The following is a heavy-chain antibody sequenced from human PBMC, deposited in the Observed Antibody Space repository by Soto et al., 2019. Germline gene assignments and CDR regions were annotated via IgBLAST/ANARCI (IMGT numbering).Heavy chain of an antibody. V-gene: IGHV3-30*18. J-gene: IGHJ4*02. D-gene: IGHD1-26*01. CDR3: AKDSYSVTYPVVFHY. Sequence: PGGSLRLSCAGSGFTFSSYGIHWVRQAPGKGLEWVALISYDGGNEKYTESVKDRFTISRDDSHNVAYLQMSSLRTEDTAMYYCAKDSYSVTYPVVFHYWGQGSLVTVS. CDR2: ISYDGGNE. CDR1: GFTFSSYG.